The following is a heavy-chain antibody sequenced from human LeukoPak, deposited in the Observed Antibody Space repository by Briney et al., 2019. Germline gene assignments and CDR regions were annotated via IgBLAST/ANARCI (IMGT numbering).Heavy chain of an antibody. CDR2: ISYDGSNK. CDR1: GFTFSSYG. D-gene: IGHD2-21*02. V-gene: IGHV3-30*18. CDR3: AKEHIVVVTAGFDY. Sequence: PGGSLRLSCAASGFTFSSYGMHWVRQAPGKGLEWVAVISYDGSNKYYADSVKGRFTISRDNSKNTLYLQMNSLRAEDTAVYYCAKEHIVVVTAGFDYWGQGTLVTVSS. J-gene: IGHJ4*02.